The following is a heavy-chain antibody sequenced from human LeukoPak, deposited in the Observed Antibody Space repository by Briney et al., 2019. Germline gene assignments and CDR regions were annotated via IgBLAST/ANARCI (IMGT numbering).Heavy chain of an antibody. D-gene: IGHD2-2*01. CDR3: ATEYCASSSCRFDS. V-gene: IGHV4-59*01. Sequence: SETLSLTCNVSGGSIRSYDWSWIRQPPGKGLEWIGYIHYRGSTKYNPSLKSRVTMSVDTSKNQFSLRLNSVTAADTAIYYCATEYCASSSCRFDSWGQGTLVTVSS. CDR2: IHYRGST. J-gene: IGHJ4*02. CDR1: GGSIRSYD.